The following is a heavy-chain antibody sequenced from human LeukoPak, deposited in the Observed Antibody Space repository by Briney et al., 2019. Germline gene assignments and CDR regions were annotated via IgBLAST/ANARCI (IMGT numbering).Heavy chain of an antibody. J-gene: IGHJ4*02. CDR3: AREGYYGSGSAYYFDY. CDR1: GYTFTSYG. Sequence: ASVKVSCKASGYTFTSYGISWVRQAPGQGLEWMGWIGAYNGNTNYAQKLQGRVTMTTDTSTSTAYMELRSLRSDDTAVYYCAREGYYGSGSAYYFDYWGQGTLVTVSS. D-gene: IGHD3-10*01. CDR2: IGAYNGNT. V-gene: IGHV1-18*01.